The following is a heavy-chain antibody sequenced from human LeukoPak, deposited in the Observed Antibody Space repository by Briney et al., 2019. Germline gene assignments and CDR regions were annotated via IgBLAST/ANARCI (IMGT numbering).Heavy chain of an antibody. CDR2: IYYRGTT. CDR3: ARLQLRYWYFDP. D-gene: IGHD5-24*01. V-gene: IGHV4-30-4*08. CDR1: GGAISTADYY. J-gene: IGHJ2*01. Sequence: SQTLSLTCTVSGGAISTADYYWCWIRQSPGKGLEWIGYIYYRGTTYYNPSLRSRVTISVDTSKNQFSLKLSSVTAADTAVYSCARLQLRYWYFDPWGRGTLVTVSS.